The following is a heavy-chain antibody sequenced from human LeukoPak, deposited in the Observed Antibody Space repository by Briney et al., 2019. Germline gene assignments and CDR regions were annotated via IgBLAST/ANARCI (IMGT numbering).Heavy chain of an antibody. V-gene: IGHV3-30*03. Sequence: GGSLRLSCVASGFSFSNHGMHWVRQAPGKGLEWVSVIARDGVAKFYADSVKGRFTLSRDNSKNMFFLQMNFLTVEDTAIYYCAREATWGQWYFDHWGQGTPVTVSS. D-gene: IGHD7-27*01. CDR2: IARDGVAK. J-gene: IGHJ4*02. CDR3: AREATWGQWYFDH. CDR1: GFSFSNHG.